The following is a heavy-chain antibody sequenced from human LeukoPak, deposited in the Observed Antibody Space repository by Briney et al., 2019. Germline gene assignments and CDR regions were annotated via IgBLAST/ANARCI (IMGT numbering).Heavy chain of an antibody. Sequence: GGSLRLSCAASGFTFSSYAMSWVRQAPGKGLEWVSAISGSGGSTYHADSVKGRFTISRDNSKNTLYLQMNSLRAEDTAVYYCAKSESWFGEFVWFDPWGQGTLVTVSS. CDR1: GFTFSSYA. D-gene: IGHD3-10*01. V-gene: IGHV3-23*01. CDR2: ISGSGGST. J-gene: IGHJ5*02. CDR3: AKSESWFGEFVWFDP.